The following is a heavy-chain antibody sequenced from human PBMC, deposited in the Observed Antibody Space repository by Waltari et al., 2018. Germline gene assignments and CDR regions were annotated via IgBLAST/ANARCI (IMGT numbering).Heavy chain of an antibody. CDR3: ASSGWPYYYYGMDV. V-gene: IGHV1-69-2*01. CDR1: GYTLTDYY. CDR2: VDPENGET. Sequence: EVQLVQSGAEVKKPGATVKISCKVSGYTLTDYYIHWVQQAPGKGLEWMGLVDPENGETLGAVMCKGRVTITAETSTDTAYMELSSLRSEDTAVYYCASSGWPYYYYGMDVWGQGTTVTVSS. J-gene: IGHJ6*02. D-gene: IGHD6-19*01.